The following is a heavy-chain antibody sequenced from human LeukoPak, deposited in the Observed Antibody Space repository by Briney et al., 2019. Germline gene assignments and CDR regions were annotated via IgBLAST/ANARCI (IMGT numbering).Heavy chain of an antibody. CDR3: ARDRIFGGFDP. CDR2: ICTSGST. V-gene: IGHV4-61*02. D-gene: IGHD3-3*01. J-gene: IGHJ5*02. Sequence: SETLSLTCTVSGGSISSGSYYWSWIRQPAGKGLEWIGRICTSGSTNYNPSLKSRVTISVDTSKNHFSLKLSSVTAADTAVYYCARDRIFGGFDPWGQGTLVTVSS. CDR1: GGSISSGSYY.